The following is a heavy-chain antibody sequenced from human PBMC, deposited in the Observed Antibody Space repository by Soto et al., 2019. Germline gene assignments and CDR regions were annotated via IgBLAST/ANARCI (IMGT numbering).Heavy chain of an antibody. CDR1: GFTFSSYA. CDR3: AKDRTGSDLVVVAATYWFDP. D-gene: IGHD2-15*01. CDR2: ISGSGGST. J-gene: IGHJ5*02. Sequence: GGSLRLSCAASGFTFSSYAMSWVRQAPGKGLEWVSAISGSGGSTYYADSVKGRFTISRDNSKNTLYLQMNSLRAEDTAVYYCAKDRTGSDLVVVAATYWFDPWGQGTLVTVSS. V-gene: IGHV3-23*01.